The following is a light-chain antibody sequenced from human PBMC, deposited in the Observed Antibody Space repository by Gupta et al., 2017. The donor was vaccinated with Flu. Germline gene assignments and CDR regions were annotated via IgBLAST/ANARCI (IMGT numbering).Light chain of an antibody. CDR1: QSFSSSD. V-gene: IGKV3-20*01. J-gene: IGKJ2*01. CDR2: GAS. Sequence: IVFTQSPGTLSLSPGERATLSCRASQSFSSSDLAWYQQKPGRAPRLLIYGASSRATGIPVRFSGSESGTDFTLTISRLEPEDFAVYYCQQDGSSPYTFGQGTKVEIK. CDR3: QQDGSSPYT.